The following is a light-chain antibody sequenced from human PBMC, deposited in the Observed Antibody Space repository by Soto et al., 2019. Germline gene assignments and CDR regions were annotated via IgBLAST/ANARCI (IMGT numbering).Light chain of an antibody. V-gene: IGKV3-15*01. CDR2: GAS. CDR1: QSVSSN. Sequence: EIVMTQSPATLSVSPGERATLSCRASQSVSSNLAWYQQKPGQAPRLLIYGASTRATGIPARFSGSGSGTVVTLTISSLQSEDFAVYYCQQYNNWPLTFGGGTKVEIK. CDR3: QQYNNWPLT. J-gene: IGKJ4*01.